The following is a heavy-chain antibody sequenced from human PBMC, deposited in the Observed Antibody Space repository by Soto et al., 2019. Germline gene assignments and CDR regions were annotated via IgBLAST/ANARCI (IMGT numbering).Heavy chain of an antibody. Sequence: VPLVESGGGSVQPGGSLRLSCVASGITSSGFWMHWVRQVPGKGLEWVARVDSAGSGTSYADSVKGRFTVSRDNAKNTLSLQMDSLRVEDTAVYYCATVFEHWGQGIPVTVSS. CDR2: VDSAGSGT. CDR1: GITSSGFW. V-gene: IGHV3-74*01. J-gene: IGHJ4*02. CDR3: ATVFEH.